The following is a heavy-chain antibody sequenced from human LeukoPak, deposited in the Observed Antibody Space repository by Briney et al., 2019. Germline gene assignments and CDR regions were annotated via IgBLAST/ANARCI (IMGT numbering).Heavy chain of an antibody. CDR3: ARVHYDSSGYNFDY. J-gene: IGHJ4*02. V-gene: IGHV4-59*01. CDR2: IYYSGST. D-gene: IGHD3-22*01. CDR1: GDSISSYY. Sequence: PSETLSLTCTVSGDSISSYYWSWIRQPPGKRLEWIGYIYYSGSTDYNPSLKSRVTISVDTSKNQFSLKLSSVTAADTAVYYCARVHYDSSGYNFDYWGQGTLVTVSS.